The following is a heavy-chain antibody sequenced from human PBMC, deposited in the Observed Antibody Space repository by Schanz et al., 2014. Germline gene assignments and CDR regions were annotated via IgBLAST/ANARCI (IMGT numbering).Heavy chain of an antibody. CDR2: IHYSGST. Sequence: QVQLQESGPGLVKPSETLSLTCSVSGGSIRNYYWNWIRQPPGKGVEWIGYIHYSGSTNYNPSLESRFARSEPPPKNQSPLKLSSVTAADTAVYYCARLNYDSSGYPYYYGMDVWGQGTTVTVSS. CDR1: GGSIRNYY. J-gene: IGHJ6*02. V-gene: IGHV4-59*08. D-gene: IGHD3-22*01. CDR3: ARLNYDSSGYPYYYGMDV.